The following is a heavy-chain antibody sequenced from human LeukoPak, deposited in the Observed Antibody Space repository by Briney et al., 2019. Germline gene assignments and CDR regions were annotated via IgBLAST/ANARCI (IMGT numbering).Heavy chain of an antibody. CDR1: GYIFTSYY. D-gene: IGHD6-13*01. Sequence: ASVTDSFKASGYIFTSYYMHWVRQPPGQGLDGVGIINPSGGSTSYAQKCQGRVTMTKDTSTNPVYMELSSLRSEDTAVYYCARRSSSDGLGYYYYYMDVWGKGTRSPSP. J-gene: IGHJ6*03. CDR3: ARRSSSDGLGYYYYYMDV. V-gene: IGHV1-46*01. CDR2: INPSGGST.